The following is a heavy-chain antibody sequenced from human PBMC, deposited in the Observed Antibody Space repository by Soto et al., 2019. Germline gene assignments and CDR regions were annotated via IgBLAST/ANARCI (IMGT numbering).Heavy chain of an antibody. J-gene: IGHJ6*02. V-gene: IGHV3-33*01. CDR3: ARKFRDFFFLGNSFYNYDIVF. D-gene: IGHD3-3*01. CDR2: ISYDGSKE. CDR1: GFTLSQFG. Sequence: GGSLRLSCTASGFTLSQFGMHLVRQMPGKELEWVALISYDGSKEFYAASVQGRFTISRDISKNTLFLQMYSLRVDDRGIYYCARKFRDFFFLGNSFYNYDIVFWRQGIPVPVSS.